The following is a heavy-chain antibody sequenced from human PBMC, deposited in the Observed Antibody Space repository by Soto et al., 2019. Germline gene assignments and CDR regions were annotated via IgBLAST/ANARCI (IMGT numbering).Heavy chain of an antibody. CDR3: AKGIRITMIVVGLIGY. Sequence: GGSLRLSCAASGFTFSRFGMHWVRQAPGKGLEWVAVISYDGSNKYYADSVKGRFTISRDNSKNALYLQMNSLRAEDTAVHYCAKGIRITMIVVGLIGYWGQGTLVTVSS. CDR1: GFTFSRFG. D-gene: IGHD3-22*01. J-gene: IGHJ4*02. V-gene: IGHV3-30*18. CDR2: ISYDGSNK.